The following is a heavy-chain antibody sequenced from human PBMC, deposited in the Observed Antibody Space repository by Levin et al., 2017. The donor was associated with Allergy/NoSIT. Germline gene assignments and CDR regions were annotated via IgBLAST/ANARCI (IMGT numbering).Heavy chain of an antibody. V-gene: IGHV3-23*01. D-gene: IGHD5/OR15-5a*01. CDR2: ISGNGLNT. Sequence: PGGSLRLSCAASEFIFSNHAMSWVRQAPGKGLEWVSAISGNGLNTFYAPSVKGRFTISRDNSRNTLSLQMNSLRAEDTALYYCVKSLPNYYYYYMDVWGKGTTVAVSS. CDR3: VKSLPNYYYYYMDV. CDR1: EFIFSNHA. J-gene: IGHJ6*03.